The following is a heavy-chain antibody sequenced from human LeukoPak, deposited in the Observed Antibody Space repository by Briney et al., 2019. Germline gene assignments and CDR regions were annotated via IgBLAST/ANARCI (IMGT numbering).Heavy chain of an antibody. J-gene: IGHJ2*01. Sequence: GGSLRLSCAASGFTFSSYAMSWVRQAPGKGLEWVSAISGSGGSTYYADSVKGRFTISRHNSKNTLYLQMNSLRAEDTAVYYCARDFPDDSSGYYYRYFDLWGRGTLVTVSS. CDR2: ISGSGGST. V-gene: IGHV3-23*01. CDR3: ARDFPDDSSGYYYRYFDL. CDR1: GFTFSSYA. D-gene: IGHD3-22*01.